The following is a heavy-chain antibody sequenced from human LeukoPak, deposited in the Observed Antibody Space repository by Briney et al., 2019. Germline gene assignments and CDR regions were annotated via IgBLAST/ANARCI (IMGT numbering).Heavy chain of an antibody. V-gene: IGHV3-74*01. J-gene: IGHJ4*02. CDR3: ARWDCSGGSCYSGFDY. CDR2: INSDGSST. CDR1: GFTFSSYW. Sequence: GGSLRLSCAASGFTFSSYWMHWVRQAPGKGLVWVSRINSDGSSTSYVDSVKGRCNISRDNAKNTLYLQMNSLRAEDTAVYYCARWDCSGGSCYSGFDYWGQGTLVTVSS. D-gene: IGHD2-15*01.